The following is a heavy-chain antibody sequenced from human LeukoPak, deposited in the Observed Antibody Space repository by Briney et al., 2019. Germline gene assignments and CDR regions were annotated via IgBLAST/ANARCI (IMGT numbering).Heavy chain of an antibody. V-gene: IGHV1-18*01. J-gene: IGHJ5*02. D-gene: IGHD6-19*01. CDR2: ISAYNGNT. CDR3: ARDSSSGWYLFNWFDP. Sequence: ASVKVSCKASGYTFTSYGISWVRQAPGQGLEWMGWISAYNGNTNYAQKLQGRVTMTTDTSTSTAYMELGSLRSDDTAVYYCARDSSSGWYLFNWFDPWGQGTLVTVSS. CDR1: GYTFTSYG.